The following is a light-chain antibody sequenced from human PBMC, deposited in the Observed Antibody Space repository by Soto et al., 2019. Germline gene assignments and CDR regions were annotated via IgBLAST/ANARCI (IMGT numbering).Light chain of an antibody. Sequence: QSALTQPASVSGSPGQSITVSCAGTSSDVGGYNLVSWYQQHPGKAPKLIIYEGTERPSGISPRFSGSKSGNTASLTISGLQAEDEADYYCFSYTSSSIYVLGAGTKVTVL. V-gene: IGLV2-23*01. CDR1: SSDVGGYNL. CDR3: FSYTSSSIYV. CDR2: EGT. J-gene: IGLJ1*01.